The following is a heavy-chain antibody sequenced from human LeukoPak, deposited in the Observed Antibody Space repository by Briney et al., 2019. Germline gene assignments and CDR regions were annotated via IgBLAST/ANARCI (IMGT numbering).Heavy chain of an antibody. D-gene: IGHD6-19*01. Sequence: SETLSLTCTVSGGSISSYYWSWIRQPAGKGLEWIGRIYTSGSTNYNPSLKSRVTMSVDTSKNQFSLKLSSVTAADTAVYYCARDVAVAGYYYHYGMDVWGQGTTVTVSS. J-gene: IGHJ6*02. CDR1: GGSISSYY. CDR3: ARDVAVAGYYYHYGMDV. V-gene: IGHV4-4*07. CDR2: IYTSGST.